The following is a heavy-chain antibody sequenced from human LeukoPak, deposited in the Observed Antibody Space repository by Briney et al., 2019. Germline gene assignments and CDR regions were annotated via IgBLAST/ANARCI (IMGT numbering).Heavy chain of an antibody. Sequence: ASVKVSCKASGYTFTTYDINWVRQATGQGLEWMGWVSPNGGDTVFAQRFQGKVTLTRNTSIGTVYMELSSLSSEDTAVYYCARGRDFYGSGTSFFDCWGQGTLATVSS. D-gene: IGHD3-10*01. CDR1: GYTFTTYD. CDR2: VSPNGGDT. J-gene: IGHJ4*02. V-gene: IGHV1-8*01. CDR3: ARGRDFYGSGTSFFDC.